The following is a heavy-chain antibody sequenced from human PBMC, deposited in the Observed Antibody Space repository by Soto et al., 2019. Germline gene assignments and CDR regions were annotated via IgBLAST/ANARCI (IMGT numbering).Heavy chain of an antibody. D-gene: IGHD2-15*01. CDR3: AAVPRVVPRDV. J-gene: IGHJ6*02. CDR2: IVVGSGNT. V-gene: IGHV1-58*01. Sequence: SVKVSCTASGFTFTSSAVQWVRQARGQRLEWIGWIVVGSGNTNYAQKFQEGVTITRDMSTSTAYMELSSLRSEDTAVYYCAAVPRVVPRDVWGQGTTVTVSS. CDR1: GFTFTSSA.